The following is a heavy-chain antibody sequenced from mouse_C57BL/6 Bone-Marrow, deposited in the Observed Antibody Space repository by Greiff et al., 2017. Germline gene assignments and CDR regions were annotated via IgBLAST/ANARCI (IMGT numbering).Heavy chain of an antibody. CDR3: AREGGGSSYGGWAMDY. CDR1: GYTFTSYW. V-gene: IGHV1-59*01. CDR2: IDPSDSYT. J-gene: IGHJ4*01. D-gene: IGHD1-1*01. Sequence: QVQLKQPGAELVRPGTSVKLSCKASGYTFTSYWMHWVKQRPGQGLEWIGVIDPSDSYTNYNQKFKGKATLTVDTSSSTAYMQLSSLTSEDSAVYYCAREGGGSSYGGWAMDYWGQGTSVTVSS.